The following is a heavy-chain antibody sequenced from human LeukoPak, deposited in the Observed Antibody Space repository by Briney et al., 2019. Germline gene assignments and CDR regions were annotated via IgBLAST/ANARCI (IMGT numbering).Heavy chain of an antibody. D-gene: IGHD4-23*01. CDR3: ARGAHYGGNSPDY. V-gene: IGHV3-30*04. CDR2: IWYDGSNK. CDR1: GFNFGSYA. J-gene: IGHJ4*02. Sequence: GGSLRLSCAASGFNFGSYAMHWVRQAPDKGLQWVAVIWYDGSNKYYADSVKGRFIISRDNSKSTVFLQTNSLRIEDTGVYYCARGAHYGGNSPDYWGQGTLVTVSS.